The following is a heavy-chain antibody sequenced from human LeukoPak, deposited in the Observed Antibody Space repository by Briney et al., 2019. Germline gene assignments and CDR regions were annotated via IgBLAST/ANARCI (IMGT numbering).Heavy chain of an antibody. J-gene: IGHJ6*03. V-gene: IGHV3-21*01. CDR2: IRGGSTYT. CDR1: GFTFSRFG. CDR3: ARAQDSCSSISSYSGYYFYMDV. Sequence: GGSLRLSCAASGFTFSRFGMNWVRQAPGKGLEGVSFIRGGSTYTYYADSLKGRFTISRDNAKNSLYLQMNSLRVEDTAVYYCARAQDSCSSISSYSGYYFYMDVWGKGTTVTVSS. D-gene: IGHD2-2*02.